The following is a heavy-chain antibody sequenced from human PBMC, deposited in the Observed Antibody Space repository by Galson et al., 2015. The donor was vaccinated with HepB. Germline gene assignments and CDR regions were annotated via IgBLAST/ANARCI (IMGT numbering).Heavy chain of an antibody. CDR1: GYTFTSYY. Sequence: SVKVSCKASGYTFTSYYMHWVRQAPGQGLEWMGIINPSGGSTSYAQKFQGRVTMTRDTSTSTVYMELSSLRSEDTAVYYCARAPRRGDWSEDAFDIWGQGTMVTVSS. CDR2: INPSGGST. D-gene: IGHD2-21*02. CDR3: ARAPRRGDWSEDAFDI. V-gene: IGHV1-46*01. J-gene: IGHJ3*02.